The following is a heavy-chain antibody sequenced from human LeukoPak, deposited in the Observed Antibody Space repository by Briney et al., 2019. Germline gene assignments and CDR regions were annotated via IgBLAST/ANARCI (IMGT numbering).Heavy chain of an antibody. V-gene: IGHV3-66*01. CDR2: IYSGGST. D-gene: IGHD6-19*01. J-gene: IGHJ3*01. CDR1: GFTVGSNY. Sequence: GGSLRLSCAASGFTVGSNYMSWVRQAPGKGLEWVSVIYSGGSTYYADSVKGRFTISRDNSKNTLYLQMNSLRAEDTAVYYCAKEGTRSHSQWAFDVWGQGTMVTVSS. CDR3: AKEGTRSHSQWAFDV.